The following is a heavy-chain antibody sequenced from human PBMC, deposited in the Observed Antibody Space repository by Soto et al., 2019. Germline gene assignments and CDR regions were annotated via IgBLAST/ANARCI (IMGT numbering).Heavy chain of an antibody. CDR2: TRNKANGYTT. D-gene: IGHD3-22*01. CDR1: GFTLSDYY. J-gene: IGHJ4*02. V-gene: IGHV3-72*01. Sequence: EVQLVESGGGLVQPGGSLRLSCVASGFTLSDYYMDWVRQAPGQRLEWVGRTRNKANGYTTDYAASVKGRFTISRDDSKNSLYLQMNSLKTEDTAFYYCANLYYDNTGGYWGQGTLVTVSS. CDR3: ANLYYDNTGGY.